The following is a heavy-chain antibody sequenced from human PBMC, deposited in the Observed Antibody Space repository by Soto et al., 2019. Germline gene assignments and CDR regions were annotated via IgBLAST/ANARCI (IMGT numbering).Heavy chain of an antibody. D-gene: IGHD5-12*01. CDR2: IPSRGRT. V-gene: IGHV4-30-4*01. CDR1: GASIAGGSYY. Sequence: QVHLRESGPGLVKPSQTLSLTCSVSGASIAGGSYYWSWIRQPPGKGLEWIGYIPSRGRTFYNPDLTSRVSISADSSNNHISLQLTSVTAADTAVYYCARDQYSGYDFALWGQGTLVTVSS. J-gene: IGHJ4*02. CDR3: ARDQYSGYDFAL.